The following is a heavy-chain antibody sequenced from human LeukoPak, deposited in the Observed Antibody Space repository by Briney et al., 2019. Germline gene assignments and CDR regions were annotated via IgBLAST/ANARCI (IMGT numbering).Heavy chain of an antibody. J-gene: IGHJ4*02. V-gene: IGHV4-34*01. Sequence: SETLSLTCAVYGGSFSGYYWSWIRQPPGKGLEWIGEINHSGSTNYNPSLKRRVTISVDTSKNQFSLKLSSVTAADTAVYHCARGIPRGHYYDSSGYRFDYWGQGTLVTVSS. CDR3: ARGIPRGHYYDSSGYRFDY. CDR1: GGSFSGYY. D-gene: IGHD3-22*01. CDR2: INHSGST.